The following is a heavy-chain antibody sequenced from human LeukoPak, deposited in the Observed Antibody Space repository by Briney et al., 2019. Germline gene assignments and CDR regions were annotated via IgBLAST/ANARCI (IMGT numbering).Heavy chain of an antibody. V-gene: IGHV3-53*01. Sequence: GGSLRLSCAASGFTVSSNYMSWVRQAPGKGLEWVSVIYSGGSTYYADSVKGRFTISRDNSKNTLYPQMNSLRAEDTAVYYCARRGSSSPYNWFDPWGQGTLVTVSS. D-gene: IGHD6-13*01. CDR1: GFTVSSNY. J-gene: IGHJ5*02. CDR3: ARRGSSSPYNWFDP. CDR2: IYSGGST.